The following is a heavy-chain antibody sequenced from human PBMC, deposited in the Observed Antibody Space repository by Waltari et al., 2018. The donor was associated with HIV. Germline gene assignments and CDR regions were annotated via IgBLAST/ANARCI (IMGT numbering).Heavy chain of an antibody. J-gene: IGHJ4*02. CDR3: ARDRGAYGDYVDY. D-gene: IGHD4-17*01. V-gene: IGHV3-30*04. CDR2: ISYDGSNK. Sequence: QVQLVESGGGVVQPGRSLRLPCAASGFTFSSYAMHWVRQAPGKGLEWVAVISYDGSNKYYADSVKGRFTISRDNSKNTLYLQMNSLRAEDTAVYYCARDRGAYGDYVDYWGQGTLVTVSS. CDR1: GFTFSSYA.